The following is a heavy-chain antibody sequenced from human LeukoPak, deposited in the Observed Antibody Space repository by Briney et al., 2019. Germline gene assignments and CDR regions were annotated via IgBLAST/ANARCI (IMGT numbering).Heavy chain of an antibody. D-gene: IGHD1-14*01. V-gene: IGHV4-61*02. CDR2: ISTSGST. J-gene: IGHJ4*02. CDR1: GDSISGANYY. CDR3: VKDRGNHVTDY. Sequence: PSETLSLTCTVSGDSISGANYYWTWIRQPADKGLEWIGRISTSGSTSYDPSLKSRVTISVDTSKNQFSLKSSSLTAADTAVYYCVKDRGNHVTDYWGQGTLVTVSS.